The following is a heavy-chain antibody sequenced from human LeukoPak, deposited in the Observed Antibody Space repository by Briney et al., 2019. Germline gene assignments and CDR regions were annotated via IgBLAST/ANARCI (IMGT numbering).Heavy chain of an antibody. CDR3: AREDPYCGGDCYPLGYYYYYMDV. D-gene: IGHD2-21*02. J-gene: IGHJ6*03. CDR2: ISAYNGNT. V-gene: IGHV1-18*01. CDR1: GYTFTSYG. Sequence: ASVKVSCKASGYTFTSYGISWVRQAPGQGLEWMGWISAYNGNTNYAQKLQGRVTMTTDTSTSTAYMELRSLRSDDTAVYYCAREDPYCGGDCYPLGYYYYYMDVWGKGTTVTISS.